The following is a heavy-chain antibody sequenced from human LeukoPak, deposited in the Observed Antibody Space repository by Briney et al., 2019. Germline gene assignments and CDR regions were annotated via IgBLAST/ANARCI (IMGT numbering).Heavy chain of an antibody. Sequence: GRSLRLSCAASGFTFSDYYVSWIRQAPGQGLEWVAYISHSSGFTNYADSVKGRFAISRDNAKNSLYLQMDSLRAEDTAIYYCAKLFKAYSSTWIDYWGQGNLVTVSS. V-gene: IGHV3-11*03. J-gene: IGHJ4*02. CDR1: GFTFSDYY. CDR2: ISHSSGFT. D-gene: IGHD6-13*01. CDR3: AKLFKAYSSTWIDY.